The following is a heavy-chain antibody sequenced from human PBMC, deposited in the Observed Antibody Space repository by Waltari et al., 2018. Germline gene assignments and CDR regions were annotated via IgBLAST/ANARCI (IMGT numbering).Heavy chain of an antibody. D-gene: IGHD6-19*01. Sequence: QLHLQQWGAGLLRPSETLSLTCGVDGGSFTGHYWSWIRQTPGKGLEWIGEVNQSGHTNDNPSLTSRVTISVDTSKSQFFLTLISVTAADTAVYYCARGRGWEDLVAGDYYYGMDVWGQGTTVTVSS. CDR3: ARGRGWEDLVAGDYYYGMDV. CDR2: VNQSGHT. V-gene: IGHV4-34*01. J-gene: IGHJ6*02. CDR1: GGSFTGHY.